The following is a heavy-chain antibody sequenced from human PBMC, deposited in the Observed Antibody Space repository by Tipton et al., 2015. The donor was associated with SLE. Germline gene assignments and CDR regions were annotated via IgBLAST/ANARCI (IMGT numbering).Heavy chain of an antibody. CDR3: GRGVYSEGSVGMDV. D-gene: IGHD3-22*01. J-gene: IGHJ6*02. CDR2: IDSDGTIT. CDR1: GFTFNRYW. V-gene: IGHV3-74*01. Sequence: SLRLSCAASGFTFNRYWMHWVRQAPGKGLMWVSRIDSDGTITNYADTVKGRFTISRDNAKDTLYLQMNSLRAKDTAVYYCGRGVYSEGSVGMDVWGQGTTVTVSS.